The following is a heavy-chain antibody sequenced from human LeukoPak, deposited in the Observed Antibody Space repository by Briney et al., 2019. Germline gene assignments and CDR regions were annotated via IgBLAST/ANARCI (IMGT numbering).Heavy chain of an antibody. CDR1: GFTFSRDS. V-gene: IGHV3-30*02. CDR2: IRYDGSNK. CDR3: AKDPRDHTYGWSWRYFDY. J-gene: IGHJ4*02. Sequence: GGSLRLSCAASGFTFSRDSMNWVRQAPGKGLEWVAFIRYDGSNKYYSDSVKGRFTISRDNSKNTLYLQMNSLRPEDTAVYYCAKDPRDHTYGWSWRYFDYWGQGTLVTVSS. D-gene: IGHD5-18*01.